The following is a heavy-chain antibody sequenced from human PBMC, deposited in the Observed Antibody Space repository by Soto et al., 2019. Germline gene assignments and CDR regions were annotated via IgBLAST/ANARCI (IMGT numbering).Heavy chain of an antibody. V-gene: IGHV3-30*18. Sequence: QVQLVESGGGVVQPGRSLRLSCAASGFTFSSYGMHWVRQAPGKGLEWVAVISYDGSNKYYADSVKGRFTISRDNSKNTLYLQMNSLRAEDTAVYYCAKDYLRGRHYGMDVWGQGTTVTVSS. D-gene: IGHD1-1*01. CDR3: AKDYLRGRHYGMDV. CDR2: ISYDGSNK. J-gene: IGHJ6*02. CDR1: GFTFSSYG.